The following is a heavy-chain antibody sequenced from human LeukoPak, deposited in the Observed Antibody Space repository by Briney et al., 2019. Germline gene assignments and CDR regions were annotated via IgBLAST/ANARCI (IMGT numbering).Heavy chain of an antibody. CDR1: GFTFDDYA. J-gene: IGHJ4*02. CDR2: ISGSGGST. D-gene: IGHD6-6*01. Sequence: GGSLRLSCAASGFTFDDYAMHWVRQAPGKGLEWVSGISGSGGSTYYADSVKGRFTISRDNSKNSLYLQMNSLRAEDTAVYYCARVSSSSDALDYWGQGTLVTVSS. CDR3: ARVSSSSDALDY. V-gene: IGHV3-23*01.